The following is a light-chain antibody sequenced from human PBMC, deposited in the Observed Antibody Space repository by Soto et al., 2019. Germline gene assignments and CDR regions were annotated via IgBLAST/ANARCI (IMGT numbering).Light chain of an antibody. CDR1: SGHSSYI. J-gene: IGLJ1*01. CDR3: ETWDSNTHV. V-gene: IGLV4-60*03. CDR2: LVGSGSY. Sequence: QSVLTQSSSASASLGSSVKLTCTLSSGHSSYIIAWHQQQPGKAPRYLMKLVGSGSYNKGSGVPDRFSGSSSGADRYLTISNLQSEDEADYYCETWDSNTHVFGTGTKLTVL.